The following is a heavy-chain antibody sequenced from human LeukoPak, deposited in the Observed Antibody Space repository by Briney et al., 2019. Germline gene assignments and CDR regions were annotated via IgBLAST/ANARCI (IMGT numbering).Heavy chain of an antibody. CDR3: ARLFGMGYSAARPLSVYFDY. J-gene: IGHJ4*02. V-gene: IGHV4-39*01. CDR2: TFYNGST. CDR1: GGSISTSNYY. Sequence: SETLSLTCTVSGGSISTSNYYWGWIRQRPGKGLEWNGNTFYNGSTYYNPSLKSRVTISVDTSKNQFSLKLSSVTAADTAVYYCARLFGMGYSAARPLSVYFDYWGQGTLVTVSS. D-gene: IGHD3-10*02.